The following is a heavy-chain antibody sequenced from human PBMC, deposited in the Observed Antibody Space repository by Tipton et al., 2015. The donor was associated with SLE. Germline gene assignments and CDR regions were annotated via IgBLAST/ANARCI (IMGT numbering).Heavy chain of an antibody. CDR2: ITSGTTI. V-gene: IGHV3-48*03. J-gene: IGHJ4*02. Sequence: SLRLSCAASGFTFSSYDMMWVRQAPGKGLEWIAYITSGTTIYYADSVKGRFTIFRDNAKYTLYLQMNSLRAEDTAVYYCARGKYYFDYWGQGALVTVSS. CDR1: GFTFSSYD. D-gene: IGHD2/OR15-2a*01. CDR3: ARGKYYFDY.